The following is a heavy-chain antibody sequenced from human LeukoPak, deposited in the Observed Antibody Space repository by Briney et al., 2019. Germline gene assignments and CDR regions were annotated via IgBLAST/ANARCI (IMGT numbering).Heavy chain of an antibody. Sequence: PGGSLRLSCAASVFTFDDYGMSWVRQAPGKGLEWVSGINWNGGSTGYADSVKGRFTISRDNAKNSLYLQMNSLRAEDTALYYCARISLTTGSYYYYYMDVWGKGTTVTVSS. CDR2: INWNGGST. J-gene: IGHJ6*03. V-gene: IGHV3-20*04. D-gene: IGHD4-17*01. CDR3: ARISLTTGSYYYYYMDV. CDR1: VFTFDDYG.